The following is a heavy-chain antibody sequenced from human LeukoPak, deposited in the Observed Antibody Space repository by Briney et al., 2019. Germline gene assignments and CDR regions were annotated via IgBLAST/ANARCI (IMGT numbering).Heavy chain of an antibody. CDR2: LYSGGSA. CDR1: GFTISNNY. D-gene: IGHD4-17*01. V-gene: IGHV3-53*01. Sequence: GGSLRLSCAASGFTISNNYMSWVRQAPGKGLEWVSVLYSGGSAYYADSVRGRFTISRDNSKNTLYLQMSSLRAEDTAVYYCARSSDGDYYYYFDYWGQGTPVTVSS. J-gene: IGHJ4*02. CDR3: ARSSDGDYYYYFDY.